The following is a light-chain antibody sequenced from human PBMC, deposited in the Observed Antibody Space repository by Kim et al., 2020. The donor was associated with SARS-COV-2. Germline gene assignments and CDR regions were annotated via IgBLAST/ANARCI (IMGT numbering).Light chain of an antibody. CDR3: QSYDDFNRV. CDR1: SGSIASSY. Sequence: GKPVTISCTRSSGSIASSYVQWYQQRPGSSPTTLIYEDNQRTPGVPERFSGSVDSSSNSASLTISGLKTEDEADYFCQSYDDFNRVFGGGTQLTVL. CDR2: EDN. V-gene: IGLV6-57*01. J-gene: IGLJ3*02.